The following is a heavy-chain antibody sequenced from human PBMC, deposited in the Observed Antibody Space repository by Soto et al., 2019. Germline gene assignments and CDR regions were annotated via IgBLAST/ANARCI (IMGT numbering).Heavy chain of an antibody. Sequence: GASVTVSCKASGGTFSSYAISWVRQAPGQGLEWMGGIIPIFGTANYAQKFQGRVTITADKSTSTAYMELSSLRSEDTAVYYCARSSDGYRIRGYFDYWGQGTLVTVSS. CDR2: IIPIFGTA. CDR3: ARSSDGYRIRGYFDY. CDR1: GGTFSSYA. J-gene: IGHJ4*02. V-gene: IGHV1-69*06. D-gene: IGHD5-12*01.